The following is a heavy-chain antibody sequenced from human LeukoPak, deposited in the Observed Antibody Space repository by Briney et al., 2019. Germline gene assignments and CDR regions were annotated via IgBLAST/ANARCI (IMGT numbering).Heavy chain of an antibody. CDR3: AKDRMITFGGVIPEFDY. D-gene: IGHD3-16*02. CDR1: GFTLSSYG. J-gene: IGHJ4*02. CDR2: ISGSGGST. Sequence: GGSLRLSCAASGFTLSSYGMSWVRQAPGKGLEWVSAISGSGGSTYYADSVKGRFTISRDNSKNTLYLQMNSLRAEDTAVYYCAKDRMITFGGVIPEFDYWGQGTLVTVSS. V-gene: IGHV3-23*01.